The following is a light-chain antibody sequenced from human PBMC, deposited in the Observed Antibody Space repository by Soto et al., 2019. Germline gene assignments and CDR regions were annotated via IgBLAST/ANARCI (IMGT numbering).Light chain of an antibody. Sequence: QSALTQPPSASGSPGQSVTISCTGTSSDVGAYNYVSWYQQHPGKAPKLMIYEVSERPSGVPDRFSGSKSGHTASLTVSGLQAEDEADYYCSSYAGSNKDVFGTGTK. CDR1: SSDVGAYNY. J-gene: IGLJ1*01. CDR2: EVS. V-gene: IGLV2-8*01. CDR3: SSYAGSNKDV.